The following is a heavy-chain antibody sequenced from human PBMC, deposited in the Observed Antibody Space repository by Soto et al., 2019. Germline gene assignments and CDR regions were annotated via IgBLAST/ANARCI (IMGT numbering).Heavy chain of an antibody. V-gene: IGHV3-15*01. J-gene: IGHJ6*02. D-gene: IGHD1-26*01. Sequence: LRLSCAASGFTFSNAWMSWVRQAPGKGLEWVDRIKSKTDGGTTDYAAPVKGRFTISRDDSKNTLYLQMNSLKTEDTAVYYCTTVTTGAADYYYGMDVWGQGTTVTVSS. CDR2: IKSKTDGGTT. CDR3: TTVTTGAADYYYGMDV. CDR1: GFTFSNAW.